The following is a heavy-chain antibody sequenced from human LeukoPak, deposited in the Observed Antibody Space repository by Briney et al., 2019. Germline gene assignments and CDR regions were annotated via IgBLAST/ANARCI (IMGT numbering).Heavy chain of an antibody. Sequence: ASVKLCCTASGSTFTGYYMHWVRQAPGQGLEWMGGINPNSGGTNYAQKFQGWVTMTRDTSISTAYMELSRLRSDDTAVYYCARDGATVSLYGMAVWGQGTTVTVSS. D-gene: IGHD4-17*01. CDR1: GSTFTGYY. CDR3: ARDGATVSLYGMAV. J-gene: IGHJ6*02. V-gene: IGHV1-2*04. CDR2: INPNSGGT.